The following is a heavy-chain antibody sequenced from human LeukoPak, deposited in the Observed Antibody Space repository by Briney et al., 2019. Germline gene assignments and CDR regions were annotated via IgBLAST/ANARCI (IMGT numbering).Heavy chain of an antibody. J-gene: IGHJ2*01. CDR1: GYTFTSYG. Sequence: ASVKVSCKASGYTFTSYGISWVRQAPGQGLEWMGWISAYNGNTNYAQKLQGRVTMTTDTSTSTAYMELGSLRSDDTAVYYCARAPPPYYDFWSTWGYFDLWGRGTLVTVSS. CDR3: ARAPPPYYDFWSTWGYFDL. D-gene: IGHD3-3*01. V-gene: IGHV1-18*01. CDR2: ISAYNGNT.